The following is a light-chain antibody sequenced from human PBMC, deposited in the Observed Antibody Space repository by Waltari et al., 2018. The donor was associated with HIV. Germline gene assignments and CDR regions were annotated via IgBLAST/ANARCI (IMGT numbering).Light chain of an antibody. CDR2: DAS. CDR1: QDISDF. CDR3: QQLHTFPLT. Sequence: DIQLTQSPSFLSASVGDRVTVACRASQDISDFLAWYQQKPGIAPRLLIYDASTLYTGVPSRFRGSGSGTEFTLTISSLQPEDFASYYCQQLHTFPLTFGGGTKV. V-gene: IGKV1-9*01. J-gene: IGKJ4*01.